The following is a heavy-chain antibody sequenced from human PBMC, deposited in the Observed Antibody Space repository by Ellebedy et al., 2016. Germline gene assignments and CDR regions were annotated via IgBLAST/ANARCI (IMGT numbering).Heavy chain of an antibody. CDR3: ARGDYGGKSPGRA. CDR2: INPSGGNT. Sequence: ASVKVSXKASGYTLTSYYMNWVRQAPGQGIEWLGIINPSGGNTNYAQKFQGRVSMATDTSTTTAYMELSSLRSEDTALYYCARGDYGGKSPGRAWGQGTLVTVSS. CDR1: GYTLTSYY. J-gene: IGHJ5*02. D-gene: IGHD4-23*01. V-gene: IGHV1-46*01.